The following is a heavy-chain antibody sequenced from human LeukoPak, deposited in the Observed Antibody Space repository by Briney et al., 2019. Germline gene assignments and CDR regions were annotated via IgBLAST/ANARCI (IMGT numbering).Heavy chain of an antibody. J-gene: IGHJ3*02. D-gene: IGHD3-10*01. CDR2: IIPIFGTA. Sequence: GASVKVSCKASGGTFSSYAISWVRQAPGQGLEWMGGIIPIFGTANYAQKFQGRVTITADKSTSTAYMELSSLRSEDTAVYYCARDPMVRGVMGAFDIWGQGTMVTVSS. CDR1: GGTFSSYA. CDR3: ARDPMVRGVMGAFDI. V-gene: IGHV1-69*06.